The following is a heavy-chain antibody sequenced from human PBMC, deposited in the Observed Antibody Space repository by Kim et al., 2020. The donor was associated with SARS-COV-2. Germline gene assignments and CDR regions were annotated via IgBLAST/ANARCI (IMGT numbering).Heavy chain of an antibody. Sequence: SVKVSCKASGGTFSSYAISWVRQAPGQGLEWMGGIIPIFGTANYAQKFQGRVTITADESTSTAYMELSSLRSEDTAVYYCAREHTAIGQTYLDYWGQGTLVTVSS. CDR2: IIPIFGTA. J-gene: IGHJ4*02. V-gene: IGHV1-69*13. D-gene: IGHD5-18*01. CDR3: AREHTAIGQTYLDY. CDR1: GGTFSSYA.